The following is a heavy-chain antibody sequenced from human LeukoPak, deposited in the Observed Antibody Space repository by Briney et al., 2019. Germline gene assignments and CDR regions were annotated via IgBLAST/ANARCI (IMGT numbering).Heavy chain of an antibody. V-gene: IGHV3-7*01. CDR2: IMYAGSQK. J-gene: IGHJ4*02. Sequence: PGGSLRLSCVASGFTFSTYWMMWVRQAPGKGLEWVASIMYAGSQKYYVDSVKGRFTVSRDNAKNSLYLQMNGLRAESTGVYFCARYFNSNGYSYLRGDYWGQGTLVTVSS. CDR3: ARYFNSNGYSYLRGDY. CDR1: GFTFSTYW. D-gene: IGHD3-22*01.